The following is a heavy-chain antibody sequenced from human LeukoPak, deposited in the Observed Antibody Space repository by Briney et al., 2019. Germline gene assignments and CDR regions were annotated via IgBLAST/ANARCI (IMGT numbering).Heavy chain of an antibody. D-gene: IGHD5-18*01. V-gene: IGHV5-51*01. Sequence: GESLKISCKGSAYSFTSYWLGWVRQMPDKSLEWMGTFNPADSDTRYSPSFQGQVTISVDKSISTAFLHWSSLKASDTAMYYCARHVPYSRVAFDIWGQGTMVTVSS. CDR1: AYSFTSYW. J-gene: IGHJ3*02. CDR3: ARHVPYSRVAFDI. CDR2: FNPADSDT.